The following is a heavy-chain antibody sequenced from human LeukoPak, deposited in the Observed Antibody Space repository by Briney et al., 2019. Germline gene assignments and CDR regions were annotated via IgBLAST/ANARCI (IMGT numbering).Heavy chain of an antibody. CDR2: ISSSISTV. CDR1: GFTFSTYS. CDR3: ARGCSPGTCSPFDY. Sequence: GGSLRLSCVASGFTFSTYSMNWVRQAPGKGLEWVSYISSSISTVYYADSVRGRFTISRDNAKNSLYLQMNSLRDEDTAVYYCARGCSPGTCSPFDYWGQGNIVTHSS. J-gene: IGHJ4*02. D-gene: IGHD2-15*01. V-gene: IGHV3-48*02.